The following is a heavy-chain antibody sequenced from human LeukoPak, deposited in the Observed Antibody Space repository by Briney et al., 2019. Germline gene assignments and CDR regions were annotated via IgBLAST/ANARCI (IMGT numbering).Heavy chain of an antibody. CDR1: GCAIRRSRYY. D-gene: IGHD6-25*01. CDR2: IYFSGST. J-gene: IGHJ4*02. Sequence: TAALTLTSLYTGCAIRRSRYYWGCMRQPPDKGLGWIGSIYFSGSTYYNPSLKSRVTISVYTYKNQFSLKLSSVSAGDRAVYYCATGGPLYIDYWGLGTLVTVSS. CDR3: ATGGPLYIDY. V-gene: IGHV4-39*01.